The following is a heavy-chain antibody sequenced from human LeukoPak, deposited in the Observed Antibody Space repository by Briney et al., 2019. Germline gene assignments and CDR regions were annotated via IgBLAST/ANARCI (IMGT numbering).Heavy chain of an antibody. D-gene: IGHD3-3*01. CDR2: INHSGST. Sequence: MTSETLSLTRAVYGGSFSGYYGSWIRQPPGKGLEWIGEINHSGSTNYNPSLKSRVTISVDTSKNQFSLKLSSVTAADTAVYYFERGGSVLRFLEWLLSFDYWGQGTLVTVSS. CDR1: GGSFSGYY. V-gene: IGHV4-34*01. J-gene: IGHJ4*02. CDR3: ERGGSVLRFLEWLLSFDY.